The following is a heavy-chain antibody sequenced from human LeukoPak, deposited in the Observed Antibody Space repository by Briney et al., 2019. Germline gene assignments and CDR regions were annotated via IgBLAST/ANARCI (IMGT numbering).Heavy chain of an antibody. CDR3: AKDLGY. CDR1: GFTFSSYG. CDR2: ISYDGSNK. J-gene: IGHJ4*02. V-gene: IGHV3-30*18. Sequence: VRSLRLSGAASGFTFSSYGMHWVRQAPGKGLEWVAVISYDGSNKYYADSVKGRFTISRDNSKNTLYLQMNSLRAEDTAVYYCAKDLGYWGQGTLVTVSS.